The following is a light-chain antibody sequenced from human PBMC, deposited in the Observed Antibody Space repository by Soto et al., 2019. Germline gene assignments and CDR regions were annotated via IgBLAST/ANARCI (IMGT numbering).Light chain of an antibody. CDR2: DVS. J-gene: IGLJ3*02. CDR3: WLYVGSFTLV. Sequence: QSALTQPRSVSGSPGQSVTISCTGTSSNVGGYNYVSWYQQHPGKAPKLKIYDVSKRPSGVPDRIAGSKSGNTASLTISGLLVEDEVDYYCWLYVGSFTLVFGEGSKLTVL. CDR1: SSNVGGYNY. V-gene: IGLV2-11*01.